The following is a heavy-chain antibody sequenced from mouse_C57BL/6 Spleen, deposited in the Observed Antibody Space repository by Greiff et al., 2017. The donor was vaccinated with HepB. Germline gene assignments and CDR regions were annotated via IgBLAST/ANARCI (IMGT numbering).Heavy chain of an antibody. CDR1: GYSFTGYY. J-gene: IGHJ2*01. D-gene: IGHD4-1*01. V-gene: IGHV1-42*01. CDR2: INPSTGGT. Sequence: EVQLQQSGPELVKPGASVKISCKASGYSFTGYYMNWVKQSPEKSLEWIGEINPSTGGTTYNQKFKAKATLTVDKSSSTAYMQLKSLTSEDSAVYYCARGVTGGGWGQGTTLTVSS. CDR3: ARGVTGGG.